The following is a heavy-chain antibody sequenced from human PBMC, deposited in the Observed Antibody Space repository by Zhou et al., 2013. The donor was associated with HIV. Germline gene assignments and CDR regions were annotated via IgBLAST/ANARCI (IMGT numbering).Heavy chain of an antibody. V-gene: IGHV1-69*05. CDR1: GGTFSSYA. CDR3: ARDGAGGDRYRDYYYYYMDV. CDR2: IIPIFGTA. J-gene: IGHJ6*03. Sequence: QVQLVQSGAEVKKPGSSVKVSCKASGGTFSSYAISWVRQAPGQGLEWMGGIIPIFGTANYAQKFQGRVTITTDESTSTAYMELSSLRSEDTAVYYCARDGAGGDRYRDYYYYYMDVWGKGTTVTVSS. D-gene: IGHD2-21*02.